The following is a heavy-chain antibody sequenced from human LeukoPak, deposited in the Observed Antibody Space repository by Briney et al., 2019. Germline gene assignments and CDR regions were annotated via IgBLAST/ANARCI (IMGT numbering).Heavy chain of an antibody. J-gene: IGHJ5*02. V-gene: IGHV3-48*01. CDR2: ISSSSSTI. CDR3: ARDNYYDYVWGSYRLNWFDP. D-gene: IGHD3-16*02. Sequence: GGSLRLSCAASGFTFSSYSMNWVRQAPGKGLEWVSYISSSSSTIYYADSVKGRFTISRDNAKNSLYLQMNSLRAEDTAVYYCARDNYYDYVWGSYRLNWFDPWGQGTLVTVSS. CDR1: GFTFSSYS.